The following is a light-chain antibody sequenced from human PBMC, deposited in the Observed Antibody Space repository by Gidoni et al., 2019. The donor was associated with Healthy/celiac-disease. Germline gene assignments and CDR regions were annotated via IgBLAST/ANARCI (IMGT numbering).Light chain of an antibody. Sequence: DIQRTQSPSSLSASVGDRVTITCQASQDISNYLNWYQQKPGKAPKLLIYDASNLETGVPSRFSGSGSGTDFTFTISSLQPEYIATYYCQQYDNLPYTFGQGTKLEIK. CDR2: DAS. J-gene: IGKJ2*01. CDR3: QQYDNLPYT. V-gene: IGKV1-33*01. CDR1: QDISNY.